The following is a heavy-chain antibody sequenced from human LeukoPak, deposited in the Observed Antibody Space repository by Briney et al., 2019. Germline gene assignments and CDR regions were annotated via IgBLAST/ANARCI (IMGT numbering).Heavy chain of an antibody. CDR2: IIPIFGTA. CDR3: ARTDSSGYYLDY. V-gene: IGHV1-69*13. Sequence: SVKVSCKASGGTFISYAISWVRQAPGQGLEWMGGIIPIFGTANYAQKFQGRVTITADESTSTAHMELSSLRSEDTAVYYCARTDSSGYYLDYWGQGTLVTVSS. J-gene: IGHJ4*02. D-gene: IGHD3-22*01. CDR1: GGTFISYA.